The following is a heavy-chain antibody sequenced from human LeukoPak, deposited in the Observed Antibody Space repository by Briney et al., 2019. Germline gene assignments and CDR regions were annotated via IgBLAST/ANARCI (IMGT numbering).Heavy chain of an antibody. CDR3: AREAPPGSFDY. Sequence: GSLRLSCAASGFTFSTYSMHWVRQDPGKGLESVSAISSDRTSTYYANSVKGRFTISRDNSKYTLYLQMGSLRPEDTAVYYCAREAPPGSFDYWGQGTLVTVSS. CDR2: ISSDRTST. D-gene: IGHD6-19*01. J-gene: IGHJ4*02. V-gene: IGHV3-64*01. CDR1: GFTFSTYS.